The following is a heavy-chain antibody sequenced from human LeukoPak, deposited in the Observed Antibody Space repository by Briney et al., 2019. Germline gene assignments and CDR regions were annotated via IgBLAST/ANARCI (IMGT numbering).Heavy chain of an antibody. CDR2: ISGDGGST. CDR1: GFTFDDYA. Sequence: PGGSLRLSCAASGFTFDDYAMHWVRQAPGKGLEWVSLISGDGGSTYYADSVKGRFTISRDNSKNSLYLQMNSLRAEDTAVYYCARDGGVHYDYWGQGTLVPSPQ. CDR3: ARDGGVHYDY. J-gene: IGHJ4*02. D-gene: IGHD3-10*01. V-gene: IGHV3-43*02.